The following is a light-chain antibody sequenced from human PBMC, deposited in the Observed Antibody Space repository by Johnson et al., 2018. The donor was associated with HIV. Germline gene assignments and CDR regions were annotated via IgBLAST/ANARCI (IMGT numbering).Light chain of an antibody. V-gene: IGLV1-51*02. CDR2: ENN. J-gene: IGLJ1*01. Sequence: LTQPPSVSAAPGQKVTISCSGSSSNIGNNYVSWYQQLPGTAPKLLIYENNKRPSGIPDRFSASKSGTSATLGITGLQTGDEADYYCGTWDSSLSAGVFGTGTNVTVL. CDR3: GTWDSSLSAGV. CDR1: SSNIGNNY.